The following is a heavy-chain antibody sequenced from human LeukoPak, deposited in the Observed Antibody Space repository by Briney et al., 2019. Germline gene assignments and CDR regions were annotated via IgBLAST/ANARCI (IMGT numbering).Heavy chain of an antibody. V-gene: IGHV1-2*02. D-gene: IGHD3-22*01. CDR3: ARDLTDSTSLDY. Sequence: ASVKVSCKASGYTCTGYYMHWVRQAPGQGLEWMGWINPNSGGTNYAQKFQGRVTMTRDTSISTAYMELSRLRSDDTAVYYCARDLTDSTSLDYWGQGTLVTVSS. CDR1: GYTCTGYY. CDR2: INPNSGGT. J-gene: IGHJ4*02.